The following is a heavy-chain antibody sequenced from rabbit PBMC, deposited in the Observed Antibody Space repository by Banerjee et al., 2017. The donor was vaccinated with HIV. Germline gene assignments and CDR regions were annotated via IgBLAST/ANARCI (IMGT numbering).Heavy chain of an antibody. CDR1: GFSFSNKYV. CDR2: INSRSRNN. D-gene: IGHD6-1*01. J-gene: IGHJ6*01. V-gene: IGHV1S45*01. CDR3: ARNLSGVIVWNFNS. Sequence: QELLEESGGDLVNPEGSLTITCTASGFSFSNKYVMCWVRQDTGKGLERIGCINSRSRNNVYASSATDRSTASKTSSTKVTLQTTSLTSAYTATYLCARNLSGVIVWNFNSGGPGNLGTVS.